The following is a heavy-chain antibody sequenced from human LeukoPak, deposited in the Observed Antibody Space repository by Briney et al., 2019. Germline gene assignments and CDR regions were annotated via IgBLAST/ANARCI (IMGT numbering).Heavy chain of an antibody. CDR3: ARWNYDNGAYYLDY. CDR1: GFTFSSYW. J-gene: IGHJ4*02. Sequence: PGGSLRLSCAASGFTFSSYWMSWVRQAPGKGLEGVANIKQDGSEKYYVDSVKGRFTISRDNAKTSLYLQMNSLRAEDTAVYYCARWNYDNGAYYLDYWGRGTLVTVSS. D-gene: IGHD3-22*01. CDR2: IKQDGSEK. V-gene: IGHV3-7*01.